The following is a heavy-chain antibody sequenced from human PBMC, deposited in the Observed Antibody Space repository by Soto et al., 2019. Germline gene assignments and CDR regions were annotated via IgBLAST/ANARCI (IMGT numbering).Heavy chain of an antibody. CDR2: ISGSGGST. D-gene: IGHD4-17*01. J-gene: IGHJ4*02. CDR1: GFTFSSYA. CDR3: ARSFSFNGDYFDY. V-gene: IGHV3-23*01. Sequence: GSLRLSCAASGFTFSSYAMSWVRQAPGKGLEWVSAISGSGGSTYYADSVKGRFTISRDNSKNTLYLQMNSLRAEDTAVYYCARSFSFNGDYFDYWGQGTLVTVSS.